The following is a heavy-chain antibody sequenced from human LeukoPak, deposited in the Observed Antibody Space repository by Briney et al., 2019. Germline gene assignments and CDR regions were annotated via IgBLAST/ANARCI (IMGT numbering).Heavy chain of an antibody. CDR1: GFTFSSYA. Sequence: GRSLRLSCAASGFTFSSYAMHWVRQAPGKGLEWVSAISGSGGSTYYADSVKGRFTISRDNSKNTLYLQMNSLRAEDTAVYYCAKLSDYYDSSGYRGEFDYWGQGTLVTVSS. V-gene: IGHV3-23*01. J-gene: IGHJ4*02. CDR2: ISGSGGST. D-gene: IGHD3-22*01. CDR3: AKLSDYYDSSGYRGEFDY.